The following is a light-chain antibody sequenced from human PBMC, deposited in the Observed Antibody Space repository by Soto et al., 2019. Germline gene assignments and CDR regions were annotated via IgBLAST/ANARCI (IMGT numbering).Light chain of an antibody. CDR2: SND. J-gene: IGLJ3*02. Sequence: VLTQAPSASGTPGQRVTISCSGSSSNIGSNTVTWYQQVPGTAPKLLIYSNDQRPSGVPDRFSGSKSGTSASLAIAGLQSEDEADYYCAAWDDSLNGWVFGGGTKLTVL. CDR3: AAWDDSLNGWV. CDR1: SSNIGSNT. V-gene: IGLV1-44*01.